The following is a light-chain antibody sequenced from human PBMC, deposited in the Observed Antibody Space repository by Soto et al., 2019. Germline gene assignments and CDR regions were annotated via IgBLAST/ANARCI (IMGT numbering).Light chain of an antibody. Sequence: EIVLTQSPGTLSLSPGERATLSCRASQSVRSSYLAWYQQRAGQAPRLLIYGASSRATGSSDRFSGSGSGTDFTLTISRLEPEDFAVYYCQQYGSSPLTFGQGTKVEIK. V-gene: IGKV3-20*01. CDR1: QSVRSSY. CDR2: GAS. CDR3: QQYGSSPLT. J-gene: IGKJ1*01.